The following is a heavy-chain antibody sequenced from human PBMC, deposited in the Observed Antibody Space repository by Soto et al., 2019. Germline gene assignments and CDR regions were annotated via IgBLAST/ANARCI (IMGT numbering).Heavy chain of an antibody. J-gene: IGHJ4*02. CDR2: IYYSGST. CDR1: GGSISSSSYY. D-gene: IGHD5-18*01. CDR3: ARHLRRSYGVDY. V-gene: IGHV4-39*01. Sequence: SETLSLTCTVSGGSISSSSYYWGWIRQPPGKGLEWVGSIYYSGSTYYNPSLKSRVTISVDTSKNQFSLKLSSVTAADTAVYYCARHLRRSYGVDYWGQGTLVTVSS.